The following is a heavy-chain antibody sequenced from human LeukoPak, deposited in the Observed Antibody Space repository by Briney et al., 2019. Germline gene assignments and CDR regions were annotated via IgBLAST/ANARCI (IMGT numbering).Heavy chain of an antibody. CDR3: AKNPERYSSSWNVYYYYGMDV. Sequence: PGGSLRLSCAASGFTFSSYGMHWVRQAPGKGLEWVAVISYDGSNKYYADSVKGRFTISRDNSKNTLYLQMNSLRAEDTAVYYCAKNPERYSSSWNVYYYYGMDVWGQGTTVTVSS. CDR2: ISYDGSNK. D-gene: IGHD6-13*01. CDR1: GFTFSSYG. J-gene: IGHJ6*02. V-gene: IGHV3-30*18.